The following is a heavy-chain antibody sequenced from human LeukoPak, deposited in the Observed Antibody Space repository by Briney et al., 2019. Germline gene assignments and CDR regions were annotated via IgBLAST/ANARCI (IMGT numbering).Heavy chain of an antibody. CDR3: ARHPDIVATTFDY. V-gene: IGHV4-34*01. J-gene: IGHJ4*02. CDR2: INHSGST. CDR1: GGSFSGYY. D-gene: IGHD5-12*01. Sequence: SETLSLTCAVYGGSFSGYYWSWIRQPPGKGLEWIGEINHSGSTNYNPSLKSRVTISVDTSKNQFSLKLSSVTAADTAVYYCARHPDIVATTFDYWGQGTLVTVSS.